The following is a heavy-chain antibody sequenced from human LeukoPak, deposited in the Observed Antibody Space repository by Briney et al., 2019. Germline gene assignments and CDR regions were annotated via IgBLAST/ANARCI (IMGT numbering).Heavy chain of an antibody. CDR1: GGSISSGSYY. CDR2: VFYSGST. Sequence: SETLSLTCTVSGGSISSGSYYWGWIRQPPGKGLEWIGSVFYSGSTYYNPSLKSRVTISVDTSKNQFPLRLSSVTAADTAVYYCARGGSYTMVKNYWGQGTLVTVSS. V-gene: IGHV4-39*06. J-gene: IGHJ4*02. D-gene: IGHD1-26*01. CDR3: ARGGSYTMVKNY.